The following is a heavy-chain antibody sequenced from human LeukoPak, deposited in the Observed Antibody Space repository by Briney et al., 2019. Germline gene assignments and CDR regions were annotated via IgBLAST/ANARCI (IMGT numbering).Heavy chain of an antibody. CDR3: ARVRAATQSFDY. D-gene: IGHD6-13*01. CDR1: GFTFSSYA. CDR2: ISYDGSNK. Sequence: GRSLRLSCAASGFTFSSYAMNWVRQAPGKGLEWVAVISYDGSNKYYADSVKGRFTISRDNSKNTLYLQMNSLRAEDTAVYYCARVRAATQSFDYWGQGTLVTVSS. J-gene: IGHJ4*02. V-gene: IGHV3-30*01.